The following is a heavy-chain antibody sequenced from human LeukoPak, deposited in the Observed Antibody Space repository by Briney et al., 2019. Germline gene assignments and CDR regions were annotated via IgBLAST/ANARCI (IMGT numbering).Heavy chain of an antibody. V-gene: IGHV1-3*01. CDR3: ATGDVGLGYCSSTSCIAFDI. J-gene: IGHJ3*02. CDR2: INAGNGNT. D-gene: IGHD2-2*01. Sequence: PGGSLRLSCAASGYTFTSYVMHWVRQAPGQRLAWMGWINAGNGNTKYSQKFQGRVTITRDTSASTAYMELSSLRSEDTAVYYCATGDVGLGYCSSTSCIAFDIWGQGTMVTVSS. CDR1: GYTFTSYV.